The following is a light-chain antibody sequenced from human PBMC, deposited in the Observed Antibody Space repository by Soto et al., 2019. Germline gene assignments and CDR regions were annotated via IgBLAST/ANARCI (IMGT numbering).Light chain of an antibody. CDR3: TSYAGSDIWV. CDR1: SIDVGAYNY. V-gene: IGLV2-8*01. CDR2: EVS. Sequence: QSALTQPPSASGSPGQSVTISCTGTSIDVGAYNYVSWYQQYPGKAPKLMIYEVSKRPSGVPDRFSGSKSGKTASLTVSGLQPEDEADYYCTSYAGSDIWVFGGGTKVIVL. J-gene: IGLJ3*02.